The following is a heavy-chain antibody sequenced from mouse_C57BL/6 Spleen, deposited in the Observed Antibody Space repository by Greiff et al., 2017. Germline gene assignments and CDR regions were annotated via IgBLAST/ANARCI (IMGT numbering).Heavy chain of an antibody. Sequence: QVQLKQSGPGLVAPSQSLSITCTVSGFSLTSYGVDWVRQSPGKGLEWLGVIWGVGSTNYNSALKSRLSISKDNSKSQVFLQMNSLQTDDTAMYYCATHDYDGDWFAYWGQGTLVTVSA. V-gene: IGHV2-6*01. CDR3: ATHDYDGDWFAY. D-gene: IGHD2-4*01. CDR1: GFSLTSYG. J-gene: IGHJ3*01. CDR2: IWGVGST.